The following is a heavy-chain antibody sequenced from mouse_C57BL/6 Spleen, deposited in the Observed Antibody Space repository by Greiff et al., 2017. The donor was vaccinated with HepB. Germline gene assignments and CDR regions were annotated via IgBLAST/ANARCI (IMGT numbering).Heavy chain of an antibody. V-gene: IGHV1-80*01. CDR3: ARYYYGSRRWYFDV. J-gene: IGHJ1*03. D-gene: IGHD1-1*01. CDR1: GYAFSSYW. CDR2: IYPGDGDT. Sequence: QVQLQQSGAELVKPGASVKISCKASGYAFSSYWMNWVKQRPGKGLEWIGQIYPGDGDTNYNGKFKGKATLTADKSSSTAYMQLSSLTSEDSAVYFCARYYYGSRRWYFDVWGTGTTVTVSS.